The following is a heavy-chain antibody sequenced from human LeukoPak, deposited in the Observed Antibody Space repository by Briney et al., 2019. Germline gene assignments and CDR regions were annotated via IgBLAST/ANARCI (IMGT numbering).Heavy chain of an antibody. J-gene: IGHJ4*02. CDR2: ISHDRSHN. Sequence: PGGSLRLSCAASGFTFSNYAMHWARQAPGKGLEGVAFISHDRSHNCHADSVKSRFTISRDNSKNTLYLQMNSLTDEDTAVYYCARDLSGSYITDYWGQGTLVTVSS. V-gene: IGHV3-30-3*01. CDR1: GFTFSNYA. D-gene: IGHD3-10*01. CDR3: ARDLSGSYITDY.